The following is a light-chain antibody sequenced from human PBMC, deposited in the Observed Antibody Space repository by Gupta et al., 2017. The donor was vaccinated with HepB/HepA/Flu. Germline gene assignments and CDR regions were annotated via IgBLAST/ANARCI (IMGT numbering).Light chain of an antibody. J-gene: IGKJ4*01. CDR2: KGS. Sequence: DVVMTQSPLSLPVTLGQPASISCRSSQSLVYSDGNTYLNWVQQRPGQSPRRLIYKGSNRDLGVTDRFSGRGEGTDFTLKSSRGEDEDGGVYYGMQGKLLLTFGGGTKVEIK. CDR1: QSLVYSDGNTY. V-gene: IGKV2-30*01. CDR3: MQGKLLLT.